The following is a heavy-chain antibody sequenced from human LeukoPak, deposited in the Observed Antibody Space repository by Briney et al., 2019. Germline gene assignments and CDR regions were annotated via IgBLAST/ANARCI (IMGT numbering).Heavy chain of an antibody. CDR3: TTIHLYYDSSGRIDY. CDR1: GFTFSSYW. J-gene: IGHJ4*02. Sequence: GGSLRLSCAASGFTFSSYWIHWVRQAPGKGLEWVGRIKSKTDGGTTDYAAPVKGRFTISRDDSKNTLYLQMNSLKTEDTAVYYCTTIHLYYDSSGRIDYWGQGTLVTVSS. V-gene: IGHV3-15*07. CDR2: IKSKTDGGTT. D-gene: IGHD3-22*01.